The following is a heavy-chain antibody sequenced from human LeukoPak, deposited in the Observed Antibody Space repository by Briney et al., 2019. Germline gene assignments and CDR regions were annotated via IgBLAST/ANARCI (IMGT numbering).Heavy chain of an antibody. CDR2: IYHSGSA. CDR3: ARDLRRRVTAIGYGPREYYYYMDV. Sequence: PSETLSLTCTVSGYSISNGYYWGWIRQPPGKGLEWIGNIYHSGSAYYNPSLKSRVTISVDTSKNQFSLKLSSVTAADTAVYYCARDLRRRVTAIGYGPREYYYYMDVWGKGTTVTISS. D-gene: IGHD2-21*02. J-gene: IGHJ6*03. CDR1: GYSISNGYY. V-gene: IGHV4-38-2*02.